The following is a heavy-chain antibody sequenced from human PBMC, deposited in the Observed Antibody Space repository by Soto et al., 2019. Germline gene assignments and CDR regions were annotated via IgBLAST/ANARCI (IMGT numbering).Heavy chain of an antibody. CDR3: ARDSRPTYGDQPETSYYFDY. V-gene: IGHV3-21*01. D-gene: IGHD4-17*01. J-gene: IGHJ4*02. CDR2: ISSSSSYI. Sequence: PGGSLRLSCAASGFTFSSYSMNWVRQAPGKGLEWVSSISSSSSYIYYADSVKGRFTISRDNAKNSLYLQMNSLRAEDTAVYYCARDSRPTYGDQPETSYYFDYWGQGTLVTVSS. CDR1: GFTFSSYS.